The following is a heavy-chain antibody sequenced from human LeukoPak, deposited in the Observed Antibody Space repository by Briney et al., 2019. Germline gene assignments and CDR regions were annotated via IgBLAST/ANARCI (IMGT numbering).Heavy chain of an antibody. D-gene: IGHD3-22*01. CDR1: GYTFTSYG. J-gene: IGHJ4*02. V-gene: IGHV1-18*01. CDR2: ISAYNGNT. CDR3: ARGTPNYYDSSGYDY. Sequence: ASVKVSCKASGYTFTSYGISWVRQAPGQGLEWMGWISAYNGNTNYAQKLQGRVTMTTDTSTSTAYMELRSLRSDGTAVYYCARGTPNYYDSSGYDYWGQGTLVTVSS.